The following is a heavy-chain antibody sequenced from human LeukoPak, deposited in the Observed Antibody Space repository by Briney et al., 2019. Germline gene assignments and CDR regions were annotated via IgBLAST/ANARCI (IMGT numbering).Heavy chain of an antibody. V-gene: IGHV1-58*02. Sequence: TSVKVSCKASGFTFTSSAMQWVRQARGQRLEWIGWIVVGSGNTNYAQKFQERVTITRDMSTSTAYMELSSLRFEDTAVYYCAAVEYCSSTSCYPDLRFDYWGQGTLVTVSS. CDR2: IVVGSGNT. CDR3: AAVEYCSSTSCYPDLRFDY. D-gene: IGHD2-2*01. J-gene: IGHJ4*02. CDR1: GFTFTSSA.